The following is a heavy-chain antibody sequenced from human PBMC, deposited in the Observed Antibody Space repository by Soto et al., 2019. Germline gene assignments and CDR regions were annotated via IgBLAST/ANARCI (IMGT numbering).Heavy chain of an antibody. CDR3: ARGRAGDGAHYYYYMDV. J-gene: IGHJ6*03. D-gene: IGHD7-27*01. CDR2: INHSGST. V-gene: IGHV4-34*01. CDR1: GGSFGGYY. Sequence: PSETLSLTCGVYGGSFGGYYGSWIRQPPGKGLEWIGEINHSGSTNYNPSLKSRVTISVGTSKNQFSLKLSSVTAADTAVYYCARGRAGDGAHYYYYMDVWGKGTTVTVSS.